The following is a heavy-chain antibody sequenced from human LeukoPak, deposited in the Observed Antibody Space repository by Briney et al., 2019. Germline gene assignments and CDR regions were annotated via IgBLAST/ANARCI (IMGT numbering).Heavy chain of an antibody. CDR3: ARDIPRYYYDSSGRRDRSVWADAFDI. Sequence: SETLSLTCAVYGGSFSGYYWSWIRQPPGKGLEWIGEINHSGSTNYNPSLKSRVTISVDTSKNQFSLKLSSVTAADTAVYYCARDIPRYYYDSSGRRDRSVWADAFDIWGQGTMVTVSS. CDR2: INHSGST. CDR1: GGSFSGYY. J-gene: IGHJ3*02. D-gene: IGHD3-22*01. V-gene: IGHV4-34*01.